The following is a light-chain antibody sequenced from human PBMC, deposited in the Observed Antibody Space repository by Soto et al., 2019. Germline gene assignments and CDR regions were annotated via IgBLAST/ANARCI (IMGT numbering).Light chain of an antibody. J-gene: IGLJ1*01. Sequence: QSVLTQPAFGSGSPGQSITISCSGTSSDIGTYDHVAWFQQFPGKTPKLVIYSVSDRPSGVSYRFSGSKSGNTASLTISGLQADDEADYYCISYTVSRSYVFGTGTKVTVL. CDR3: ISYTVSRSYV. V-gene: IGLV2-14*01. CDR1: SSDIGTYDH. CDR2: SVS.